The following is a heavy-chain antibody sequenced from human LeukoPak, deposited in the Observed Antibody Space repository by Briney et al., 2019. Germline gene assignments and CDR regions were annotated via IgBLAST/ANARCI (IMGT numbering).Heavy chain of an antibody. CDR1: GGSISSYY. CDR3: VAVHGYSDYSDIGGWFDP. CDR2: IYYSGST. V-gene: IGHV4-59*01. J-gene: IGHJ5*02. Sequence: SETLSLTCTVSGGSISSYYWSWIRQPPGKGLEWIGYIYYSGSTNYNPSLKSRVTISVDTSKNQFSLKLSSVTAADTAVYYCVAVHGYSDYSDIGGWFDPWGQGTLVTVSS. D-gene: IGHD5-12*01.